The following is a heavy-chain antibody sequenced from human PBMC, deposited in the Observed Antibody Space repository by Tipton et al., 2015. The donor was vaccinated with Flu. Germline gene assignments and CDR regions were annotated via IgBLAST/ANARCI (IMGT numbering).Heavy chain of an antibody. V-gene: IGHV4-34*01. CDR2: INHSGST. J-gene: IGHJ6*02. CDR3: ARGLNGKRIQLWLRPSMDV. D-gene: IGHD5-18*01. CDR1: GGSFSGYY. Sequence: GLVKPSETLSLTCAVYGGSFSGYYWSWIRQPPGKGLEWIGEINHSGSTNYNPSLKSRVTISVDTSKNQFSLKLSSVTAADTAVYYCARGLNGKRIQLWLRPSMDVWGQGTTVTVSS.